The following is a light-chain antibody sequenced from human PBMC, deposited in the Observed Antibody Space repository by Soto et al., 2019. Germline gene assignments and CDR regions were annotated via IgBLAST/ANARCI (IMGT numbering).Light chain of an antibody. CDR3: LQDYDYPLT. Sequence: AIQMTQSPSSLSASVGDRGTITCRASQGIRNDLGWYQQKPGKAPKLLIYATSTLQSGVPSRFSGSGSGTDFTLTIGSLQPEDFATYYCLQDYDYPLTFGGGTKVEIK. J-gene: IGKJ4*01. CDR1: QGIRND. V-gene: IGKV1-6*01. CDR2: ATS.